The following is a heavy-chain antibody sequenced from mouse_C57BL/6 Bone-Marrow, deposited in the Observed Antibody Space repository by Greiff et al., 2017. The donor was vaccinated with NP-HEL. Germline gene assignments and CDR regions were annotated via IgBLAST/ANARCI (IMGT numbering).Heavy chain of an antibody. J-gene: IGHJ1*03. CDR3: ALTGTGWYFDV. D-gene: IGHD4-1*01. CDR2: IHPNSGST. V-gene: IGHV1-64*01. CDR1: GYTFTSYW. Sequence: QVQLKQPGAELVKPGASVKLSCKASGYTFTSYWMHWVKQRPGQGLEWIGMIHPNSGSTNYNEKFKSKATLTVDKSSSTAYMQLSSLTSEDSAVYYCALTGTGWYFDVWGTGTTVTVSS.